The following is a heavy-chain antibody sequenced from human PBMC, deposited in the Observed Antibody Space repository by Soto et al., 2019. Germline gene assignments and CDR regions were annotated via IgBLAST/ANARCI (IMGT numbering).Heavy chain of an antibody. CDR2: INAANGDT. CDR1: GYTFTSYG. Sequence: QVQLVQSGTEVKKPVASVKVSCKASGYTFTSYGIHLVRQAPGQRLEWMGWINAANGDTKYSPKFQGRVTITRDTSASTAYMELSSLRSEDTAVYSCVRRHVSATGIDWFDPWGQGTLVTVSS. V-gene: IGHV1-3*01. CDR3: VRRHVSATGIDWFDP. D-gene: IGHD6-13*01. J-gene: IGHJ5*02.